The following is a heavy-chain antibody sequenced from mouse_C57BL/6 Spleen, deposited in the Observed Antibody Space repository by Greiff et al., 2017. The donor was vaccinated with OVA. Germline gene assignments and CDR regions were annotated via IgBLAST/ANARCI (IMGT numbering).Heavy chain of an antibody. CDR2: IDPSDSYT. CDR1: GYTFTSYW. CDR3: ARGSNFAY. Sequence: VQLQQPGAELVKPGASVKLSCKASGYTFTSYWMQWVKQRPGQGLEWIGEIDPSDSYTNYNQKFKGKATLTVDTSSSTAYMQLSSLTSEDSAVYYGARGSNFAYWGQGTLVTVSA. V-gene: IGHV1-50*01. J-gene: IGHJ3*01. D-gene: IGHD2-5*01.